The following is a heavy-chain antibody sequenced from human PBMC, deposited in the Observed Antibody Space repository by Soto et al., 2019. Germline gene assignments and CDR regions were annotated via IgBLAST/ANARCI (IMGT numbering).Heavy chain of an antibody. CDR3: ARRRAFGEVEAFDD. D-gene: IGHD3-16*01. V-gene: IGHV3-11*05. CDR1: GIRLSESY. Sequence: QVQLVESGGGLVKPGGTLRLSCAGSGIRLSESYINWIRLTPEKGLAWIYYIGDSYRHYAASVRGRFTISRDNVQNSVSLEMTNLRVDDTAIYYCARRRAFGEVEAFDDWGPGTLVTVSS. J-gene: IGHJ3*01. CDR2: IGDSYR.